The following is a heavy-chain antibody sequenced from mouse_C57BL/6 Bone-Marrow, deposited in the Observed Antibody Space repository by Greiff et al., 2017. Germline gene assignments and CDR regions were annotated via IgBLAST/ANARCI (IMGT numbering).Heavy chain of an antibody. CDR2: INPNNGGT. Sequence: EVQLQQSGPELVKPGASVKIPCKASGYTFTDYNMDWVKQSHGKSLEWIGDINPNNGGTIYNQKFKGKATLTVDKSSSTAYMELRSLTSEDTAVYYCARAPKPYYYGSSPYAMEYWGQGTSVTVSS. J-gene: IGHJ4*01. CDR1: GYTFTDYN. CDR3: ARAPKPYYYGSSPYAMEY. D-gene: IGHD1-1*01. V-gene: IGHV1-18*01.